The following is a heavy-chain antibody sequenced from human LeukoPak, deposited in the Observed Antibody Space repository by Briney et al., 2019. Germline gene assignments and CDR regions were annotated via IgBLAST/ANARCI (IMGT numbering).Heavy chain of an antibody. Sequence: GASVKVSCKASGGTFSSYTISWVRQAPGQGLEGMGRIIPILGIANYAQKFQGRVTITADKSTSTAYMELSSLRSEDTAVYYCAREDSWIQLSYWGQGTLVTVSS. J-gene: IGHJ4*02. CDR3: AREDSWIQLSY. CDR1: GGTFSSYT. D-gene: IGHD5-18*01. CDR2: IIPILGIA. V-gene: IGHV1-69*04.